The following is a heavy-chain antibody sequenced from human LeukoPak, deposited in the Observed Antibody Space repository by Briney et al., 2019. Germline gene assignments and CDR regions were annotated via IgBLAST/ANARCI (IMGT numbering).Heavy chain of an antibody. J-gene: IGHJ4*02. Sequence: SETLSLTCAVYGGSFSGYYWSWIRQPPGKGLEWIGEINHSGSTNYNPSLKSRVTISVDTSKNQYSLKLSSVTAADTAVYYCARKIVVVTAWGQGTLVTVSS. V-gene: IGHV4-34*01. CDR2: INHSGST. CDR3: ARKIVVVTA. D-gene: IGHD2-21*02. CDR1: GGSFSGYY.